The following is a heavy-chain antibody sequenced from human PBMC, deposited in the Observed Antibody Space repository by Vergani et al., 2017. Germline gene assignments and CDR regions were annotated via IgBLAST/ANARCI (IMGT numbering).Heavy chain of an antibody. V-gene: IGHV4-39*01. CDR3: GRHKEQLVPGNYYYYYYMDV. J-gene: IGHJ6*03. CDR2: IYYSGST. Sequence: QLQLQESDPGLVKPSETLSLTCTVSGGSIRSTFYYWGWIRQPPGKGLEWIGTIYYSGSTYYNPSLKSRVTISVDTSKNQFSLKLNSVTAADTAVYYFGRHKEQLVPGNYYYYYYMDVGGKGTTVTVSS. CDR1: GGSIRSTFYY. D-gene: IGHD6-13*01.